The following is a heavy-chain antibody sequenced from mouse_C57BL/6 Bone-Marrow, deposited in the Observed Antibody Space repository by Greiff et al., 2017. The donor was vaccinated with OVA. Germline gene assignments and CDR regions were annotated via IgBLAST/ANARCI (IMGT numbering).Heavy chain of an antibody. CDR1: GFNIKDDY. D-gene: IGHD1-1*01. Sequence: VQLQQSGAELVRPGASVKLSCTASGFNIKDDYMHWVKQRPEQGLEWIGWIDPENGDTEYASKFQGKATITADTYSNTAYLQLSSLTSEDTAVYYCTSITTVVDTTDYFDYWGQGTTLTVSS. CDR3: TSITTVVDTTDYFDY. J-gene: IGHJ2*01. CDR2: IDPENGDT. V-gene: IGHV14-4*01.